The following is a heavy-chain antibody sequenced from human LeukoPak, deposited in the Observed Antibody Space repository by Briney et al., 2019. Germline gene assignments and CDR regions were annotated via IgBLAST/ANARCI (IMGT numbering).Heavy chain of an antibody. V-gene: IGHV4-59*08. J-gene: IGHJ4*02. D-gene: IGHD4-17*01. CDR3: ARLSYGDYPDGFGY. Sequence: SETLSLTCTVSGGSISSYYWSWIRQPPGKGLEWIGYIYYSGSTNYNPSLKSRVTISVDTSKNQFFLKLSSVTAADTAVYYCARLSYGDYPDGFGYWGQGTLVTVSS. CDR1: GGSISSYY. CDR2: IYYSGST.